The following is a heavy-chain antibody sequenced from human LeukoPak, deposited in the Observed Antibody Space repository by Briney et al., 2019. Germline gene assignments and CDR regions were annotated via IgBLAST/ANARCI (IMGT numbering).Heavy chain of an antibody. CDR1: GVSISGYY. Sequence: SETLSLTCSVSGVSISGYYWIWIRQSPGRGLEYIGSIFYRESFSYGGTTFYNPSLQSRVTISVDMSKNAFSLRLSSVTAADTAVYYCARQISGNKDYWGQGTLATVSS. V-gene: IGHV4-59*05. D-gene: IGHD1/OR15-1a*01. J-gene: IGHJ4*02. CDR2: IFYRESFSYGGTT. CDR3: ARQISGNKDY.